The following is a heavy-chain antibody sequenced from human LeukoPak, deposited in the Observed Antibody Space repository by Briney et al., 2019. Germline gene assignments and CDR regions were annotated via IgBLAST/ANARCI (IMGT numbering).Heavy chain of an antibody. V-gene: IGHV3-53*01. Sequence: GGSLRLSCAASGFTVSSNYMSWVRQAPGKGLEWVSVIYSGGSTYYADSVKGRFTISRDNSKNTLYLQMNSLRAEDTAVYYCARAPGTTLHYGGLDVWGQGTTVTVSS. CDR3: ARAPGTTLHYGGLDV. D-gene: IGHD4-17*01. J-gene: IGHJ6*02. CDR1: GFTVSSNY. CDR2: IYSGGST.